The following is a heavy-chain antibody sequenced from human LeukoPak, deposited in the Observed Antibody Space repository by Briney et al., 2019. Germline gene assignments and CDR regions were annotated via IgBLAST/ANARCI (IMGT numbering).Heavy chain of an antibody. Sequence: PGRSLRLSCAASGFTFSSYAMHWVRQAPGKGLEWVAVISYDGSNKYYADSVKGRFTISRVNSKNTLYLQMNSLRAEDTAVYYCAMIVVVTYDYWGQGTLVTVSS. J-gene: IGHJ4*02. D-gene: IGHD3-22*01. CDR3: AMIVVVTYDY. CDR1: GFTFSSYA. V-gene: IGHV3-30*01. CDR2: ISYDGSNK.